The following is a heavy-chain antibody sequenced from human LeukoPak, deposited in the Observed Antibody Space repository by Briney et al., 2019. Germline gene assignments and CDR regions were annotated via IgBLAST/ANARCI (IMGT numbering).Heavy chain of an antibody. CDR2: IIALFGTA. J-gene: IGHJ6*02. V-gene: IGHV1-69*13. CDR1: GGTFSSYA. Sequence: ASVKVSCKASGGTFSSYAISWVRQAPGQGLEWMGGIIALFGTANYAQKFQGRLTITADESTSTAYMELSSLRSEDTAVYYCARIRDGYNSYFFYGMDVWGQGATVTVSS. CDR3: ARIRDGYNSYFFYGMDV. D-gene: IGHD5-24*01.